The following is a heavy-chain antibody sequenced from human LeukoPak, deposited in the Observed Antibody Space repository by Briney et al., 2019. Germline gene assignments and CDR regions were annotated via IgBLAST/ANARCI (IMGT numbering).Heavy chain of an antibody. CDR2: IYYSGST. V-gene: IGHV4-59*01. CDR1: GGSISSYY. J-gene: IGHJ4*02. CDR3: ARDVSLEMATTDGLDY. D-gene: IGHD5-24*01. Sequence: PSETLSLTCTVSGGSISSYYWSWIRQPPGKGLEWIGYIYYSGSTNYNPSLKSRVTISVDTSKNQFSLKLSSVTAADTAVYYCARDVSLEMATTDGLDYWGQGTLVTVSS.